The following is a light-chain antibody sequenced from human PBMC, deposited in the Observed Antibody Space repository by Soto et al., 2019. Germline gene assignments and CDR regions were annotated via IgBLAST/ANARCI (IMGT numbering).Light chain of an antibody. CDR3: LVSLSGARV. J-gene: IGLJ7*01. V-gene: IGLV7-46*01. CDR2: DTR. CDR1: TGAVTSGHY. Sequence: QAVVTQEPSLTVSPGGTVTLTCGSSTGAVTSGHYPYWFQQKPGQAPRTLIYDTRNKHSWTPARLSGSLLGGKAALTLSGAQPEDEAVYYCLVSLSGARVFGGGTQLTVL.